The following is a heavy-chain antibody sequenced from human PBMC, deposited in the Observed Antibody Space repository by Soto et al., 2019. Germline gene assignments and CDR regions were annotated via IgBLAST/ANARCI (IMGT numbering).Heavy chain of an antibody. V-gene: IGHV4-34*01. CDR2: INHSGGT. D-gene: IGHD6-13*01. CDR3: SRGESASGSISD. J-gene: IGHJ1*01. CDR1: GESFSGYY. Sequence: SETLSLTCAVYGESFSGYYWSWIRQPPGKGLEWIGEINHSGGTNYNPSLKSRVTISVDTSKNQFSLKLRSVDAADTAVYYCSRGESASGSISDWGKGTLVTVSS.